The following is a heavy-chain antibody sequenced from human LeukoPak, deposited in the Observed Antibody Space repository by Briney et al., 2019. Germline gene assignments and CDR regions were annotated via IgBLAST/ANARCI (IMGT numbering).Heavy chain of an antibody. CDR3: GRDGDWSLDY. D-gene: IGHD3-9*01. V-gene: IGHV3-49*04. J-gene: IGHJ4*02. Sequence: GGSLRLSCAASGFSFSASAMHWVRQASGKGLEWVGFIKRKTFGGTTEYAASVKGRFTISRDDSKSIAYLQMNSLKTEDTAVYYCGRDGDWSLDYWGQGTLVTVSS. CDR1: GFSFSASA. CDR2: IKRKTFGGTT.